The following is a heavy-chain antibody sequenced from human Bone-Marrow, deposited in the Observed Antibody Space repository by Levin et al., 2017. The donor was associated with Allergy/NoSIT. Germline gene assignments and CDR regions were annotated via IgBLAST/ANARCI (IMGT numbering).Heavy chain of an antibody. J-gene: IGHJ4*02. D-gene: IGHD6-13*01. CDR3: ARLNAWYAVTY. Sequence: ASETLSLTCTVSGGSISNYYWSWIRQSPGKGLEWIGYASYGGSSNYNPSLKSRVTISIGASTSEFSLTMNSVTASDTAVYFCARLNAWYAVTYWGQGSLVTVSS. CDR2: ASYGGSS. V-gene: IGHV4-59*12. CDR1: GGSISNYY.